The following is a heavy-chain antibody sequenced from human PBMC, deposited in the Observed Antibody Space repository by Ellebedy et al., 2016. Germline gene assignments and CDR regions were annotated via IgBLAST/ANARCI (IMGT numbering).Heavy chain of an antibody. CDR2: ISGSGGST. Sequence: GGSLRLXXAASGFTFSSYAMSWVRQAPGKGLEWVSAISGSGGSTYYADSVKGRFTISRDNSKNTLYLQMNSLRAEDTAVYYCAKDHPGEARPLIGRHEANHVWGKGTTVTVSS. J-gene: IGHJ6*04. CDR1: GFTFSSYA. CDR3: AKDHPGEARPLIGRHEANHV. V-gene: IGHV3-23*01. D-gene: IGHD3-16*01.